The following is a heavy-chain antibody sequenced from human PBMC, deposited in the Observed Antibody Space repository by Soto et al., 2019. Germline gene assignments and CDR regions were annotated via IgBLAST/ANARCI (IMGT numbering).Heavy chain of an antibody. D-gene: IGHD2-21*02. Sequence: QVQLVQSGAEVRKPGSSLRLSCKSSGATFSTTGISWVRQAPGQGLEWVGGIIPLFGTTKYARKFQGRVSITADDCINIVYMEVNSLRSVEAVVYYGVRASSVICGGDTCYRLDSLSVSWGQGYLGIVS. V-gene: IGHV1-69*01. CDR3: VRASSVICGGDTCYRLDSLSVS. CDR2: IIPLFGTT. CDR1: GATFSTTG. J-gene: IGHJ5*02.